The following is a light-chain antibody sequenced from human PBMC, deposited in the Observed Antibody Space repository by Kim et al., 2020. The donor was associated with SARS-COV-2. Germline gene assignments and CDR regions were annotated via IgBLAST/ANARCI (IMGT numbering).Light chain of an antibody. V-gene: IGLV3-19*01. CDR3: NSRDSSGNHVV. Sequence: SSELTQDPAVSVALGQTVRITCQCDSLRSYYASWYQQKPGQAPVLVIYGKNNRPSGIPDRFSGSSSGNTASLTITGAQAEDEADYYCNSRDSSGNHVVFGGGTQLTVL. CDR2: GKN. J-gene: IGLJ2*01. CDR1: SLRSYY.